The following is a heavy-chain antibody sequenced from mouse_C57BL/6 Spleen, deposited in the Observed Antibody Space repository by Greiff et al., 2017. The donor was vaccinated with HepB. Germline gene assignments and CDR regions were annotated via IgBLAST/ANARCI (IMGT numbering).Heavy chain of an antibody. CDR3: ARSTTVVATTEYFDV. CDR1: GYTFTSYW. J-gene: IGHJ1*03. D-gene: IGHD1-1*01. CDR2: IYPGSGST. Sequence: VKLQQPGAELVKPGASVKMSCKASGYTFTSYWITWVKQRPGQCLEWIGDIYPGSGSTNYNEKFKSKATLTVDTSSSTAYMQLSSLTSEDSAVYYCARSTTVVATTEYFDVWGTGTTVTVAS. V-gene: IGHV1-55*01.